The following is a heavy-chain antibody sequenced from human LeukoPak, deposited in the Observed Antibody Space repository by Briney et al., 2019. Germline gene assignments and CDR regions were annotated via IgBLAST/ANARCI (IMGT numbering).Heavy chain of an antibody. Sequence: ASVKVSCKASGYTFTSYGISWVRQAPGQGLEWMGWISAYNGNTNYAQKLQGRVTMTTDTSTSTAYMELRSLRSDDTAVYYCARELYDFWSGYYTGMAGYWGQGTQVTVSS. J-gene: IGHJ4*02. D-gene: IGHD3-3*01. CDR3: ARELYDFWSGYYTGMAGY. CDR1: GYTFTSYG. CDR2: ISAYNGNT. V-gene: IGHV1-18*01.